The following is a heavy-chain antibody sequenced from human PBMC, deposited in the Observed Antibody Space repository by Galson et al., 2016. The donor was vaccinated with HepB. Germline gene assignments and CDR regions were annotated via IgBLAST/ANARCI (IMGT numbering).Heavy chain of an antibody. Sequence: SETLSLTCDVSGASISDSNWWTWVRQVPGKGLEWFGEIYHTGTSNNNPFLNSRFTLSVDKSRNQFSLNPTSVTAADTAVYHCARATVIPGARMVFDPWGQGTLVTVSS. CDR1: GASISDSNW. D-gene: IGHD2-2*01. CDR3: ARATVIPGARMVFDP. J-gene: IGHJ5*02. V-gene: IGHV4-4*02. CDR2: IYHTGTS.